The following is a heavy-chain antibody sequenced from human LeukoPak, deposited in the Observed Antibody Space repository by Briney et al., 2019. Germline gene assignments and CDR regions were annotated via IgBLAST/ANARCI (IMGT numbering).Heavy chain of an antibody. CDR1: GFTFSSYG. Sequence: GRSLRLSCAASGFTFSSYGMHWVRQAPGKGLEWVAVIWYDGSNKYYADSVKGRFTISRDNSKNTLYLQMNSLRAEDTAVYYCARPQLIPYYYYGMDVWGQGTTVTVSS. CDR3: ARPQLIPYYYYGMDV. V-gene: IGHV3-33*01. CDR2: IWYDGSNK. D-gene: IGHD6-13*01. J-gene: IGHJ6*02.